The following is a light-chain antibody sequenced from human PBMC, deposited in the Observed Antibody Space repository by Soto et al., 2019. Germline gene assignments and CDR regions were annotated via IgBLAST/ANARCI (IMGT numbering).Light chain of an antibody. CDR3: QQRSNLGLS. CDR1: QSVSSY. CDR2: DAS. J-gene: IGKJ4*01. V-gene: IGKV3-11*01. Sequence: EIVLTQSPATLSLSPGERATLSCRASQSVSSYLAWYQQKPGQAPRLLIYDASNRATGIPVRFSGSGSGTEFTLTISSLEPEDFAVYYCQQRSNLGLSFGGGTKVEIK.